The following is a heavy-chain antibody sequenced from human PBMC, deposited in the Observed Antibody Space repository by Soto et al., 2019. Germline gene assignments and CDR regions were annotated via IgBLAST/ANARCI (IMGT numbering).Heavy chain of an antibody. D-gene: IGHD5-12*01. CDR2: IKQDGSEK. Sequence: PGGSLRLSCAASGFTFSSYGMSWVRQAPGKGLEWVANIKQDGSEKYYVDSVKGRFTISRDNAKNSLYLQLNSLRAEDTAVYYCARESGDASNYYYGMGVWGQGTTVTVSS. J-gene: IGHJ6*01. CDR1: GFTFSSYG. CDR3: ARESGDASNYYYGMGV. V-gene: IGHV3-7*03.